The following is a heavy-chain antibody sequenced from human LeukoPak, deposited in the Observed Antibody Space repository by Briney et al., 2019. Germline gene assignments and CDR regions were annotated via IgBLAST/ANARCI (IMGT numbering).Heavy chain of an antibody. CDR3: TKGGATSGTNYFDY. CDR1: EFTFSNYA. CDR2: ISGSGGNT. Sequence: PGGSLRLSCAASEFTFSNYAMNWVRQAPGKGLEWVSTISGSGGNTYYADSVKGRFTISRDNSKKTLYLQMNSLRAEDTAVYYCTKGGATSGTNYFDYWGQGTQVTVSS. D-gene: IGHD1-26*01. V-gene: IGHV3-23*01. J-gene: IGHJ4*02.